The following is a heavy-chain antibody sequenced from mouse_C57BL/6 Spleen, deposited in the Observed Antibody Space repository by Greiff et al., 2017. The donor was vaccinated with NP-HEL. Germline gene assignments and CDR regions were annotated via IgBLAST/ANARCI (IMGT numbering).Heavy chain of an antibody. CDR3: VRGGLDYGYDDVSFAY. V-gene: IGHV10-3*01. D-gene: IGHD2-2*01. Sequence: EVQLVESGGGLVQPKGSLKLSCAASGFTFNTYAMHWVRQAPGKGLEWVARIRSKSSNYATYYADSVKDRFTISRDDSQSMLYLQMNNLKTEDTAMYYCVRGGLDYGYDDVSFAYWGQGTLVTVSA. CDR2: IRSKSSNYAT. CDR1: GFTFNTYA. J-gene: IGHJ3*01.